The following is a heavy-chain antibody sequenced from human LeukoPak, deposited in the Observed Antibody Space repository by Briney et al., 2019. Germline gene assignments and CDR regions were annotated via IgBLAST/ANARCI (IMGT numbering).Heavy chain of an antibody. CDR2: IYSGGNT. CDR1: GFTVSSNY. V-gene: IGHV3-53*05. D-gene: IGHD2-15*01. CDR3: AKDLISRNPYSWPLGGYFQH. J-gene: IGHJ1*01. Sequence: GGSLRLSCAASGFTVSSNYMSWVRQAPGKGLEWVSTIYSGGNTYYADSVKGRFTISRDNSKNTLYLQMNSLRAEDTAVYYCAKDLISRNPYSWPLGGYFQHWGQGTLVTVSS.